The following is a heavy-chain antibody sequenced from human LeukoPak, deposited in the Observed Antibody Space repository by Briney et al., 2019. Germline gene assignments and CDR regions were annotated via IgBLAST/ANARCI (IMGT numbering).Heavy chain of an antibody. J-gene: IGHJ3*02. Sequence: SETLSLTCTVSGGSISSNYWSWIRQPPGKGLEWIGYIYYSGSTNYNPSLKSRVTISVDTSRNQFSLKLSSVTAADTAVYYCARREVTETDALDIWGQGTMVTVSS. CDR1: GGSISSNY. CDR2: IYYSGST. CDR3: ARREVTETDALDI. V-gene: IGHV4-59*01. D-gene: IGHD4-23*01.